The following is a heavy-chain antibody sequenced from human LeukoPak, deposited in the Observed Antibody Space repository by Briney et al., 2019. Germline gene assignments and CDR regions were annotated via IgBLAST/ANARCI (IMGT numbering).Heavy chain of an antibody. CDR2: IYYSGST. CDR3: ARRAFSYDSSGYRLYNWFDP. V-gene: IGHV4-30-4*01. J-gene: IGHJ5*02. D-gene: IGHD3-22*01. Sequence: SETLSLTCTVSGGSISSGDYYWSWIRQPPGKGLEWLGYIYYSGSTYYNPSLKSRVTISVDTSKNQFSLKLSSVTAADTAVYYCARRAFSYDSSGYRLYNWFDPWGQGTLVTVSS. CDR1: GGSISSGDYY.